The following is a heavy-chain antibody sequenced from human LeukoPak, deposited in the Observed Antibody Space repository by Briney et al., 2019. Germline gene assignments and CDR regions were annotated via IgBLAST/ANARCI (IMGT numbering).Heavy chain of an antibody. D-gene: IGHD3-10*01. J-gene: IGHJ5*02. Sequence: PGRSLRLSCAASGFTFGSYAMHWVRQAPGKGLEWVAVISYDGSNKYYADSVKGRFTISRDNSKNTLYLQMNSLRAEDTAVYYCAREVQSLDTWGQGALVTVSS. V-gene: IGHV3-30*04. CDR3: AREVQSLDT. CDR2: ISYDGSNK. CDR1: GFTFGSYA.